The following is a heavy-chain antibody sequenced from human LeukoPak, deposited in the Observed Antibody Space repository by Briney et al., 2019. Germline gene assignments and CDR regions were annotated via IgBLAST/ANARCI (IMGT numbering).Heavy chain of an antibody. J-gene: IGHJ4*02. CDR3: ARDREGVVVPAANYIDY. CDR2: ISSSSSYI. CDR1: GLTFSSYS. Sequence: GGSLRLSCAASGLTFSSYSMNWVRQAPGKGLEWVSSISSSSSYIYYADSVKGRFTISRDNAKNSLYLQMNSLRAEDTAVYYCARDREGVVVPAANYIDYWGQGTLVTVSS. D-gene: IGHD2-2*01. V-gene: IGHV3-21*01.